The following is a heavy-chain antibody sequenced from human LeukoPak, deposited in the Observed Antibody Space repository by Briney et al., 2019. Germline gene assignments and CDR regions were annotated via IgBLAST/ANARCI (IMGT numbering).Heavy chain of an antibody. CDR3: ARGLSSSWYHYYYGMDV. Sequence: ASVKVSCKASGYTFTSYGISWVRQATGQGLEWMGWMNPNSGNTGYAQKFQGRVTMTRNTSISTAYMELSSLRSEDTAVYYCARGLSSSWYHYYYGMDVWGQGTTVTVSS. V-gene: IGHV1-8*02. CDR1: GYTFTSYG. J-gene: IGHJ6*02. D-gene: IGHD6-13*01. CDR2: MNPNSGNT.